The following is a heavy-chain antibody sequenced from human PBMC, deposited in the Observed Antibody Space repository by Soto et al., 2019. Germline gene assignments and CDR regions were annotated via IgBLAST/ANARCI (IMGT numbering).Heavy chain of an antibody. D-gene: IGHD2-15*01. J-gene: IGHJ3*02. CDR3: ARSPCAASDGFDI. Sequence: ASVKVSGKASGYTFTFRYLHWVRQAPGQALEWMGWITPFKSDTNYAQKFQDRVTITRDRSVSTAYMELSNLRSDDTAMYYCARSPCAASDGFDIWGQGTTVTVSS. CDR1: GYTFTFRY. CDR2: ITPFKSDT. V-gene: IGHV1-45*02.